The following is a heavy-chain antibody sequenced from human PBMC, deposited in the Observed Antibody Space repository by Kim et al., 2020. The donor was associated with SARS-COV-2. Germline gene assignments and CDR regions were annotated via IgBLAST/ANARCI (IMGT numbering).Heavy chain of an antibody. CDR3: VSPLAATLLGPKFDY. D-gene: IGHD2-15*01. Sequence: DSVKGRFTNSRDKAKNSLYLQMNSLRAEDTAVYYCVSPLAATLLGPKFDYWGQGTLVTVSS. J-gene: IGHJ4*02. V-gene: IGHV3-21*01.